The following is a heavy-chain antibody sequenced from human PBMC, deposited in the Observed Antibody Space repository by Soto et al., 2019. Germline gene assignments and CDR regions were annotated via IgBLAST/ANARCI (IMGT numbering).Heavy chain of an antibody. Sequence: WGSPGICCASSVFTFSIYAMHWVRQAPGKGMDSVAVISYDGSNKYYADSVKGRFTISRDNSRNTLYLQMNSLRAEDTAVYYCARGQDLVLMVTLGNEYYFDYWGQGTMVTVSS. J-gene: IGHJ4*02. CDR2: ISYDGSNK. D-gene: IGHD2-8*01. V-gene: IGHV3-30-3*01. CDR1: VFTFSIYA. CDR3: ARGQDLVLMVTLGNEYYFDY.